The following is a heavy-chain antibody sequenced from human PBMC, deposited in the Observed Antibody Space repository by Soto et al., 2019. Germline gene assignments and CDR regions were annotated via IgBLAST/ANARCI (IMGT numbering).Heavy chain of an antibody. CDR2: INPNSGGT. D-gene: IGHD3-22*01. Sequence: ASVKVSCKASGYTFTGYYMHWVRQAPGQGLEWMGWINPNSGGTNYAQKFQGRLTLTRDTSTSTAYMDLSSLSSDDTAVYYCARDRSYYYETSGYPFDYWGQGTQVTVSS. CDR1: GYTFTGYY. CDR3: ARDRSYYYETSGYPFDY. V-gene: IGHV1-2*02. J-gene: IGHJ4*02.